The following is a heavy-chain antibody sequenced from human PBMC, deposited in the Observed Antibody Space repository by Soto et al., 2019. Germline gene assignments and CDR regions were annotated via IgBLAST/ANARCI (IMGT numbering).Heavy chain of an antibody. V-gene: IGHV3-74*03. CDR2: INSDVSST. CDR3: ARDYSYAIDV. CDR1: DFTFSTTW. Sequence: PGGSLRPSCVPSDFTFSTTWMHWVRQVPGKGLVWVSHINSDVSSTTYADSVKGRFTISRDNAKKPVYLQMNSLRAEDTAVYFSARDYSYAIDVWGQGTPVTVSS. J-gene: IGHJ6*02. D-gene: IGHD2-21*01.